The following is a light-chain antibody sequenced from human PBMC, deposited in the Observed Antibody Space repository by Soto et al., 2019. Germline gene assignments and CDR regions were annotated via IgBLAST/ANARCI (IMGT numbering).Light chain of an antibody. V-gene: IGLV2-14*01. CDR2: DVS. J-gene: IGLJ2*01. CDR3: SSYTSSSTLWVV. CDR1: SSDVGGYNY. Sequence: SALTQPASVSGSPGQSITISCTGTSSDVGGYNYVSWYQQHPGKAPKLMIYDVSNRPSGVSNRFSGSKSGNTASLTISGLQAEDEADYYCSSYTSSSTLWVVFGGGTKLTV.